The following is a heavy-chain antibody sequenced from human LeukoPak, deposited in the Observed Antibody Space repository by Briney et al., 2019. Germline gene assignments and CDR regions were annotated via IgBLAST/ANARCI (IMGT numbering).Heavy chain of an antibody. J-gene: IGHJ4*02. Sequence: GGSLRLSCAASALRFSSFAMTWVRQVPGKGLEWVSGIHGSGETTYYADSVKGRFTISRDNSKNTLYLQMNSLRAEDTAVYYCAKDPITMIVVAPPYYFDYWGQGTLVTVSS. CDR1: ALRFSSFA. CDR2: IHGSGETT. V-gene: IGHV3-23*01. D-gene: IGHD3-22*01. CDR3: AKDPITMIVVAPPYYFDY.